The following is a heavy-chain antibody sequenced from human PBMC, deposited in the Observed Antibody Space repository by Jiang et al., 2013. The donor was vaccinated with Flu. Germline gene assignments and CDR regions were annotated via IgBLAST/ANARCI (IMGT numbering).Heavy chain of an antibody. J-gene: IGHJ5*02. CDR1: GYSFSTYY. CDR2: INCNSGRT. CDR3: ARAYSTEVMVVAAXNWLDP. V-gene: IGHV1-46*01. Sequence: VQLVESAAEVRKPGASVKVACKTSGYSFSTYYMQWVRQAPGQGLEWMGIINCNSGRTVYAQSFEGRVTMTRDTSTSTISLELSSLRIDDTAVYYCARAYSTEVMVVAAXNWLDPWGQGTWSRLL. D-gene: IGHD2-15*01.